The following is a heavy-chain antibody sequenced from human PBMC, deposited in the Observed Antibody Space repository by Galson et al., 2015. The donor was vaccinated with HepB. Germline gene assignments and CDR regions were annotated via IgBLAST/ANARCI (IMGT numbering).Heavy chain of an antibody. V-gene: IGHV6-1*01. CDR3: ARGLPRAKNWFDP. CDR2: TYYRSKWYN. D-gene: IGHD5/OR15-5a*01. Sequence: CATSGASASSTSAAWNWIRPPPSRGREWLGRTYYRSKWYNDYAVSVKSRITINPDTSKNQFSLQLNSVTPEDTAVYYCARGLPRAKNWFDPWGQGTLVTVSS. CDR1: GASASSTSAA. J-gene: IGHJ5*02.